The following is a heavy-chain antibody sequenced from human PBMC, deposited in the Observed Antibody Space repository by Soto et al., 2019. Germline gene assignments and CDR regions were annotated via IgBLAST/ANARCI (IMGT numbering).Heavy chain of an antibody. CDR1: GGSISSSSYY. Sequence: QSQTLSLTCTVSGGSISSSSYYWGWIRQPPGKGLEWIGSIYYSGSTYYNPSLKSRVTISVDTSKNQFSRKLSSVTAADTAVYYCARHRRWGIAARTYSSSWRGGFDYWGQGTLVTVSS. D-gene: IGHD6-13*01. V-gene: IGHV4-39*01. CDR2: IYYSGST. J-gene: IGHJ4*02. CDR3: ARHRRWGIAARTYSSSWRGGFDY.